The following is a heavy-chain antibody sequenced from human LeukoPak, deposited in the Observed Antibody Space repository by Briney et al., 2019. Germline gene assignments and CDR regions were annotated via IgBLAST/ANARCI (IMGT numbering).Heavy chain of an antibody. CDR2: MNTNSGNT. D-gene: IGHD3-3*01. CDR1: GYTFTSYD. J-gene: IGHJ3*02. CDR3: ARADFWSGYDAFDI. V-gene: IGHV1-8*01. Sequence: ASVKVSCKASGYTFTSYDINGLRQATGQGLEWMGWMNTNSGNTGYAQKFQGRVTMTRNTSISTAYMELSSLRSEDTAVYYCARADFWSGYDAFDIWGQGTMVTVSS.